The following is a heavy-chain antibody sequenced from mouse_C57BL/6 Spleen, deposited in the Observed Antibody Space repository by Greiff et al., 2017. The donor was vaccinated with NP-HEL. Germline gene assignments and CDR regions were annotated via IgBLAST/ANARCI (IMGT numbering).Heavy chain of an antibody. CDR3: ARDDGYYQRAWFAY. CDR1: GFTFSSYA. V-gene: IGHV5-4*01. J-gene: IGHJ3*01. CDR2: ISDGGSYT. Sequence: EVQGVESGGGLVKPGGSLKLSCAASGFTFSSYAMSWVRQTPEKRLEWVATISDGGSYTYYPDNVKGRFTISRDNAKNNLYLQMSHLKSEDTAMYYCARDDGYYQRAWFAYWGQGTLVTVSA. D-gene: IGHD2-3*01.